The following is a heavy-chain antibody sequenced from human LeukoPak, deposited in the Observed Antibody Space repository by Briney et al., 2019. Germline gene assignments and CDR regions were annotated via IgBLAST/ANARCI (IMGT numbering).Heavy chain of an antibody. V-gene: IGHV4-59*01. CDR3: AGTREHYDILTGYYASYYFDS. D-gene: IGHD3-9*01. CDR1: GGSISSYY. J-gene: IGHJ4*02. Sequence: SETLSLTCTVSGGSISSYYWSWIRQPPGKGLEWIGYIYYSGSTNYNPSLKSRVTISVDTSKNQFSLKLSSVTAADTAVYCCAGTREHYDILTGYYASYYFDSWGQGALVTVSS. CDR2: IYYSGST.